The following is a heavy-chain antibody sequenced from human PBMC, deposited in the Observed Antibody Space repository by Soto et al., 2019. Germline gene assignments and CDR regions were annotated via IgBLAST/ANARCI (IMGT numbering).Heavy chain of an antibody. J-gene: IGHJ5*02. V-gene: IGHV1-18*01. CDR1: GYTFTSYG. CDR3: ARLYSISGRYNWLDP. CDR2: INVYNGHA. Sequence: QVQLVQSGAEVKKPGASVKVSCKASGYTFTSYGISWVRQAPGQGLEWMGWINVYNGHATYAQKFQGRVTMTRDKFAATAYMDLSSLTSDDTAVYFCARLYSISGRYNWLDPWGQGTRVTVSS. D-gene: IGHD5-18*01.